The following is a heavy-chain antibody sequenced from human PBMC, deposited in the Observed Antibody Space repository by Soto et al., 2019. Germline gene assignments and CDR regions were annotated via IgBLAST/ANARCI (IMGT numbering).Heavy chain of an antibody. CDR1: GGSISSGGYY. Sequence: AETLSLTCTVSGGSISSGGYYWSWIRQPPGKGLEWIGYIYYSGSTNYNPSLKSRVTISVDTSKNQFSLKLSSVTAADTAVYYCARDLQGGYSYGLSGMDVWGQGTTVTVSS. D-gene: IGHD5-18*01. CDR2: IYYSGST. J-gene: IGHJ6*02. V-gene: IGHV4-61*08. CDR3: ARDLQGGYSYGLSGMDV.